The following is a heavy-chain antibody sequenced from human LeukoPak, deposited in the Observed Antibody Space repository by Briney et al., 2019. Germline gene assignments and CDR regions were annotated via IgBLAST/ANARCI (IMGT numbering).Heavy chain of an antibody. CDR1: GYTFTSYA. CDR2: INAGNGNT. D-gene: IGHD3-22*01. V-gene: IGHV1-3*03. CDR3: ARDIYDSSGYDNWFDP. Sequence: ASVKVSCKASGYTFTSYAMHWVRQAPGQRLEWMGWINAGNGNTKYSQEFQGRVTITRDTSASTAYMELSSLRSEDMAVYYRARDIYDSSGYDNWFDPWGQGTLVTVSS. J-gene: IGHJ5*02.